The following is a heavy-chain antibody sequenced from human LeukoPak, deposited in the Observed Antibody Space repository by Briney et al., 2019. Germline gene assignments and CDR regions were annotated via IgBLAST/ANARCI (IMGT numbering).Heavy chain of an antibody. D-gene: IGHD3-10*01. J-gene: IGHJ4*02. Sequence: KTSETLSLTCAVYGGSFSGYYWSWIRQPPGKGLEWIGEINHSGSTNYNPSLKSRVTISVDTSKNQFSLKLSSVTAADTAVYYCARVSGTYMVRGVIHPYFDYWGQGTLVTVSS. CDR3: ARVSGTYMVRGVIHPYFDY. V-gene: IGHV4-34*01. CDR2: INHSGST. CDR1: GGSFSGYY.